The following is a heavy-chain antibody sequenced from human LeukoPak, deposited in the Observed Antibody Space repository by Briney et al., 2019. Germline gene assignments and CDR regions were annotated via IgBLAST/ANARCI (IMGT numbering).Heavy chain of an antibody. Sequence: PGGSLRLSCAASGFTFSSYGIHWVRQAPGRGLEWVALIWYDGSNKYYADSVKGRFTISRDNSKNTLYLQMNSLTAEDTAIYYCTRAGLGAVADVWGQGTLVTVSS. CDR3: TRAGLGAVADV. J-gene: IGHJ4*02. V-gene: IGHV3-33*08. CDR1: GFTFSSYG. CDR2: IWYDGSNK. D-gene: IGHD6-13*01.